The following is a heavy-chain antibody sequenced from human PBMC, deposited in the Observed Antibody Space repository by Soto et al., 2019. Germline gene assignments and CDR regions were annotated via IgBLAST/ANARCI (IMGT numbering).Heavy chain of an antibody. CDR1: GGSISSHY. Sequence: PSETLSLTCTVSGGSISSHYWSWIRQPPGKGLEWIGYIYYSGSTNYNPSLKSRVTISVDTSKNQFSLKLSSVTAADTAVYYCAGLEAPTLERRSDYYYGMDVWGQGTTVTVSS. V-gene: IGHV4-59*11. CDR3: AGLEAPTLERRSDYYYGMDV. J-gene: IGHJ6*02. D-gene: IGHD1-1*01. CDR2: IYYSGST.